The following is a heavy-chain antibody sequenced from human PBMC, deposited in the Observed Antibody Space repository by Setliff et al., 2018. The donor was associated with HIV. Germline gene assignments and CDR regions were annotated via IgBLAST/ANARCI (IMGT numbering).Heavy chain of an antibody. Sequence: ASVKVSCKASGYTFTSYGIAWVRQAPGQGLEWMEWFSAYNDNTNYAHNLQGRVTMTTDTSTSTAFMELRSLRSDGTAVYYCVRSKPEIRYYYDTSGYKCFYYYMDVWGKGTTVTVSS. CDR2: FSAYNDNT. CDR1: GYTFTSYG. V-gene: IGHV1-18*01. CDR3: VRSKPEIRYYYDTSGYKCFYYYMDV. D-gene: IGHD3-22*01. J-gene: IGHJ6*03.